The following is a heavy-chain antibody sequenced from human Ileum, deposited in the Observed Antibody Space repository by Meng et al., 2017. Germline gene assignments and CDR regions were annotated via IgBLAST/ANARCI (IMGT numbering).Heavy chain of an antibody. D-gene: IGHD2-15*01. CDR1: GGSFSGYY. V-gene: IGHV4-34*01. J-gene: IGHJ4*02. CDR3: ALLLVVDSSTLDDY. Sequence: QVQLQQWGAGLLMPSETLSLTCAVHGGSFSGYYWSWIRQPPGKGLEWIGEINHSGSTTYNPSLKSRVSISVNSSKNQLSLKVTSVTAADTAVYYCALLLVVDSSTLDDYWGQGTLVTVSS. CDR2: INHSGST.